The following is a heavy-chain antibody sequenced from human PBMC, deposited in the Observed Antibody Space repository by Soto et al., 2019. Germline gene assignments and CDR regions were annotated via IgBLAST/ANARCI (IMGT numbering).Heavy chain of an antibody. Sequence: TLFLTCTVSGCSITSGGYYWAWIRQHPGKGLEWIGYIYHSGSTFYNPSLKNRVTISPDTSWTHFSLNLSSVTAADTAVYYCAIETTGGDFHYWGQGNPVTVSS. CDR1: GCSITSGGYY. CDR2: IYHSGST. D-gene: IGHD1-1*01. V-gene: IGHV4-31*03. J-gene: IGHJ4*02. CDR3: AIETTGGDFHY.